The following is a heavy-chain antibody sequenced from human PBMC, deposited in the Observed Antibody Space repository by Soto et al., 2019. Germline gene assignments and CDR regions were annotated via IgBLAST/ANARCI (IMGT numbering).Heavy chain of an antibody. CDR2: IIPIFGTA. D-gene: IGHD3-9*01. CDR3: ARVDAGYDILTANYFDY. Sequence: ASVKVSCKASGGTFSSYAISWVRQAPGQGLEWMGGIIPIFGTANYAQKFQGRVTITADESTSTAYMELSSLRSEDTAVYYCARVDAGYDILTANYFDYWGQGTLVTVSS. CDR1: GGTFSSYA. J-gene: IGHJ4*02. V-gene: IGHV1-69*13.